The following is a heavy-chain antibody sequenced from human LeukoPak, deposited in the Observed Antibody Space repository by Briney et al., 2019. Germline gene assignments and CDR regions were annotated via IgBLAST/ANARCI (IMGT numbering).Heavy chain of an antibody. Sequence: ASVKVSCKASGYTFNKYGISWVRQATGQGLEWMGWMNPNSGNTGYAQKFQGRVTMTRNTSISTAYMELSSLRSEDTAVYYCARGLAVAGTVVDYWGQGTLVTVSS. CDR1: GYTFNKYG. J-gene: IGHJ4*02. CDR3: ARGLAVAGTVVDY. V-gene: IGHV1-8*01. D-gene: IGHD6-19*01. CDR2: MNPNSGNT.